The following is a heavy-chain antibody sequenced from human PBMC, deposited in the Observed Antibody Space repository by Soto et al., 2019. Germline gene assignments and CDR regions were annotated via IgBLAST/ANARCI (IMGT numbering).Heavy chain of an antibody. CDR1: RESISGGDYY. CDR3: ARAADTNYGSPNWIDP. CDR2: IYYSGST. J-gene: IGHJ5*02. Sequence: QVQLQESGPGLVKPSQTLSLTCTVSRESISGGDYYWSWIRQPPGKDLEWIGYIYYSGSTFYNPSLKSRLTISVDTSTNQFSLSLTSVTAADTALYYCARAADTNYGSPNWIDPWGQGTLVTVSS. D-gene: IGHD4-4*01. V-gene: IGHV4-30-4*01.